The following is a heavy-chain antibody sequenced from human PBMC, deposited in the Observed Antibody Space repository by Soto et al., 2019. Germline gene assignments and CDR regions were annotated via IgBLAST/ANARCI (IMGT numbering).Heavy chain of an antibody. J-gene: IGHJ4*02. CDR3: ARQGHVVLRFLEWLLYFDY. CDR1: GGSISSSSYY. Sequence: SETLSLTCTVSGGSISSSSYYWGWIRQPPGKGLEWIGSIYYSGSTYYNPSLKSRVTISVDTSKNQFSLKLSSVTTADTAVYYCARQGHVVLRFLEWLLYFDYWGQGTLVTVSS. D-gene: IGHD3-3*01. V-gene: IGHV4-39*01. CDR2: IYYSGST.